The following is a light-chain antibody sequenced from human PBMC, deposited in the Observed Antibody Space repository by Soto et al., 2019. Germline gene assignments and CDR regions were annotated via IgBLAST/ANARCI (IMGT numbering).Light chain of an antibody. CDR3: GTWDSSLSAVV. Sequence: QSVLTQPPSVSAAPGQKVTMSCSGSSSNIGSNDVSWYQQCPGTAPKLLIYDNNKRPSGIPDRSSGSKSGTSATLGITGLQTGDEADYYCGTWDSSLSAVVFGGGTKVTVL. CDR1: SSNIGSND. J-gene: IGLJ2*01. V-gene: IGLV1-51*01. CDR2: DNN.